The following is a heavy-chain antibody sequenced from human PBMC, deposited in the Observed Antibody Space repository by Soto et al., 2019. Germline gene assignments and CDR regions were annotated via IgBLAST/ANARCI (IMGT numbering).Heavy chain of an antibody. Sequence: SGPTLVNPTQTLTLTCTVSGFSLITSGMCVSWIRQPPGKALEWLARIDWDDDKYYSTSLKTRLTISKDTSKNQVVLTMTNMDPVDTATYYCARIRLSGSYANFDYWGQGTLVTVSS. D-gene: IGHD1-26*01. J-gene: IGHJ4*02. CDR2: IDWDDDK. CDR3: ARIRLSGSYANFDY. CDR1: GFSLITSGMC. V-gene: IGHV2-70*11.